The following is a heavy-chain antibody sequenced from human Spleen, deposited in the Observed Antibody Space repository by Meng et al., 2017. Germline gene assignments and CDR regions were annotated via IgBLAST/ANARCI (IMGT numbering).Heavy chain of an antibody. CDR1: GGTFSGYA. J-gene: IGHJ4*02. V-gene: IGHV1-69*06. CDR2: IDPKNGDT. Sequence: QVSLVESGAEGEKPGSSVKVSCQASGGTFSGYAICWVRQAPGQGLEWMGRIDPKNGDTHYAQKFQGRVTMTGDTSTSTVYMELSSLRSEDTAVYYCARDQTGVTLFDYWGQGTLVTVSS. D-gene: IGHD7-27*01. CDR3: ARDQTGVTLFDY.